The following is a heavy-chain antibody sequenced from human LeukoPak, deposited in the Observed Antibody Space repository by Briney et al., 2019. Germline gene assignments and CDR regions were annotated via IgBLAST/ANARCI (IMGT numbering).Heavy chain of an antibody. CDR2: INPNSGGT. CDR1: GYTFTGYY. CDR3: ARAITMIVVVPSR. Sequence: GASVKVSCKASGYTFTGYYMHWVRQVPGQGLEWMGWINPNSGGTNYAQKFQGRVTMTRDTSISTAYMELSRLRSDDTAVYYCARAITMIVVVPSRWGQGTLVTVSS. V-gene: IGHV1-2*02. D-gene: IGHD3-22*01. J-gene: IGHJ4*02.